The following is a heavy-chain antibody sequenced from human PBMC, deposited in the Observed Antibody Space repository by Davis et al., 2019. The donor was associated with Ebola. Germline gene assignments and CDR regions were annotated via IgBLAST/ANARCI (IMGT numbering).Heavy chain of an antibody. CDR1: GCSISTYF. Sequence: SETLSLTCSLSGCSISTYFWRWVRQTPGKGLEWIGYIYYSGTTSYNTSLKSRLTISLDASRNEFSLHLRSVTAADTAVYYCARGNDDYVAFDYWSQGILVTVSA. J-gene: IGHJ4*02. D-gene: IGHD4-17*01. CDR2: IYYSGTT. CDR3: ARGNDDYVAFDY. V-gene: IGHV4-59*12.